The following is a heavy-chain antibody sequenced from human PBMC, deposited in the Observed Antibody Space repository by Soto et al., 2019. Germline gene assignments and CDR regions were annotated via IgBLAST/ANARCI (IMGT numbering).Heavy chain of an antibody. D-gene: IGHD6-19*01. CDR3: TTDGRIAVAGVWFDP. CDR2: IKSKTDGGTT. V-gene: IGHV3-15*01. Sequence: EVQLVESGGGLVKPGGSLRLSCAASGFTFSNAWMSWVRQAPGKGLEWVGRIKSKTDGGTTDYAAPVKGRFTISRDDSKNTLYLQMNSLKTEVTAVYYCTTDGRIAVAGVWFDPWGQGTLVTVSS. J-gene: IGHJ5*02. CDR1: GFTFSNAW.